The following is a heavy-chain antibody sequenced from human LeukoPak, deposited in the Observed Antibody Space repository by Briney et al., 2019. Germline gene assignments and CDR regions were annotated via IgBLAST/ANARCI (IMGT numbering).Heavy chain of an antibody. CDR2: ITHSGNT. CDR3: ARRGNWGYGY. J-gene: IGHJ4*02. Sequence: PSETLSLTCAVYGGSFSGYYWSWIRQPPGKGLQWIGEITHSGNTNYNPSLKSRVTISVDMSKNQFSLNLSSVTAADTAVYYCARRGNWGYGYWGQGTLVTVSS. V-gene: IGHV4-34*01. D-gene: IGHD7-27*01. CDR1: GGSFSGYY.